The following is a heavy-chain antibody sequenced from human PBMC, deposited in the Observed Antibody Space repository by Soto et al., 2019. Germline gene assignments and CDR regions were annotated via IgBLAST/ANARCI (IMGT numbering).Heavy chain of an antibody. V-gene: IGHV3-30*03. D-gene: IGHD3-22*01. Sequence: PGGSLRLSCATSGFTFNDYAMYWVRQAPGQGLEWVAMISSDGHHQFYVDNLRGRFTVSRDNSKNTLFLQMNSLRPEDTAVYYCSRGTYYPQSSGLHADYWGSGTVVTVSS. CDR2: ISSDGHHQ. CDR1: GFTFNDYA. J-gene: IGHJ4*02. CDR3: SRGTYYPQSSGLHADY.